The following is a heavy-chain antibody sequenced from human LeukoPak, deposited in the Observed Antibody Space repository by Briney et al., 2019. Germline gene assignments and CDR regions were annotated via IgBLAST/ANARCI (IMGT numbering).Heavy chain of an antibody. CDR3: ARHVTAAGSKAFDI. CDR2: ICYSGST. CDR1: GGSISSYY. V-gene: IGHV4-59*08. D-gene: IGHD6-13*01. J-gene: IGHJ3*02. Sequence: PSETLSLTCTVSGGSISSYYWSWIRQPPGKGLEWIGYICYSGSTNYNPSLKSRVTISVDTSKNQFSLKLSSVTAADTAVYYCARHVTAAGSKAFDIWGQGTMVTVSS.